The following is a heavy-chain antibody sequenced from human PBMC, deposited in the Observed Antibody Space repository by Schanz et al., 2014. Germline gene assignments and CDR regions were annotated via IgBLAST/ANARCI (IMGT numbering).Heavy chain of an antibody. V-gene: IGHV3-48*01. CDR3: ARDHTTESYYSAGPPIDY. J-gene: IGHJ4*02. CDR1: GFTFSGFW. CDR2: ISSSSSTR. Sequence: EVQLAESGGGLVQPGGSLRLSCAASGFTFSGFWMTWVRQAPGKGLEWVSYISSSSSTRYYADSVKGRFTISRDNSKNTLFLQMNSLRAEDTAVYYCARDHTTESYYSAGPPIDYWGQGTLLTVSS. D-gene: IGHD1-26*01.